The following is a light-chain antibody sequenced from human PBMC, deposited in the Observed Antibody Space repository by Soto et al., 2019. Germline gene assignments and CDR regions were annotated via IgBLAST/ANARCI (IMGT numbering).Light chain of an antibody. CDR1: QNVNNN. CDR3: QQYNNWLT. V-gene: IGKV3-15*01. J-gene: IGKJ4*01. CDR2: GAS. Sequence: EIVMTQSPATLSVSPGERVTLSCRASQNVNNNLAWHQQKPGQTPRLLIWGASTRATGIPERFSGSGSGTEFTLTISRLQSEDSAVYYCQQYNNWLTFGGGNKVEI.